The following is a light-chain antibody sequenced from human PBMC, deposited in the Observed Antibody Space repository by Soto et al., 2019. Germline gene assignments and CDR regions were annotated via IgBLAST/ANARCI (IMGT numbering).Light chain of an antibody. CDR2: KAS. J-gene: IGKJ1*01. V-gene: IGKV1-5*03. CDR3: QQYNSYRRT. Sequence: DIQMTQSPSTLSASVGDRVTITCRASQSISSRLAWYQQKQGKAPKLLIYKASSLESGGPSRFRGSGSGTEFTLTISSLQTDDFATYYCQQYNSYRRTFGQGNKVEIK. CDR1: QSISSR.